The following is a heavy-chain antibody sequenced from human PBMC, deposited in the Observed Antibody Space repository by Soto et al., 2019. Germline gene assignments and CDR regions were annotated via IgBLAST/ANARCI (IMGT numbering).Heavy chain of an antibody. CDR3: ARSGSSSWNMWFYP. D-gene: IGHD6-13*01. CDR1: GGSFSSYY. V-gene: IGHV4-4*07. CDR2: IYSSGST. J-gene: IGHJ5*02. Sequence: LSLTCTVSGGSFSSYYWSWIRQPAGKGLEWIGRIYSSGSTNYNPSLKSRVTMSVDTSKNQFSLKVSSVTAADTAVYYCARSGSSSWNMWFYPWGQGTLVTVSS.